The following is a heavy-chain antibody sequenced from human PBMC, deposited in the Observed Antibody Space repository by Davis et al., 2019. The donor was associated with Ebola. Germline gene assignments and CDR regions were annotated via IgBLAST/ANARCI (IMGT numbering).Heavy chain of an antibody. J-gene: IGHJ6*02. Sequence: SETLSLTCAVHGGSFSGYYWSWIRQPPGKGLEWIGEMDHSGNTNYNPSLKSRVTISKDTSKNQFSLKLSSVTAADTAVYYCAREVGYYGMDVWGQGTTVTVSS. CDR3: AREVGYYGMDV. V-gene: IGHV4-34*01. CDR2: MDHSGNT. CDR1: GGSFSGYY. D-gene: IGHD1-26*01.